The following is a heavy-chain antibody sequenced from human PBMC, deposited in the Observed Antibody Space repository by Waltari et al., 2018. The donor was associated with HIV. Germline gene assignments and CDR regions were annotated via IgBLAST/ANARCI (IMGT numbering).Heavy chain of an antibody. CDR1: GFSFSSYS. D-gene: IGHD6-6*01. J-gene: IGHJ4*02. CDR3: ARDRTRYYFDS. Sequence: EVQLVESGGGLVQPGGSLRLSCTASGFSFSSYSMKWVRQAPGKGLEWFSYISTSSSAIFYADSVKGRFTISRDTAKNSLYLQMNSLRAEDTAVYYCARDRTRYYFDSWGQGTLVTVSS. CDR2: ISTSSSAI. V-gene: IGHV3-48*01.